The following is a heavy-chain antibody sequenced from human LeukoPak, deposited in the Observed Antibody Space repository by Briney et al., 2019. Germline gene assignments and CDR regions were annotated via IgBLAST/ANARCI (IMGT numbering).Heavy chain of an antibody. Sequence: ASVKVSCKASGYSFTGYYIHWVRQAPGQRLEWMGWISAGNGDTKYSQEFQGRVTITRDTSASTSYMELSSLRSEDMAVYYCARSTRSSAYAGFDYWGQGTLVTVSS. J-gene: IGHJ4*02. CDR2: ISAGNGDT. V-gene: IGHV1-3*03. CDR1: GYSFTGYY. CDR3: ARSTRSSAYAGFDY. D-gene: IGHD3-22*01.